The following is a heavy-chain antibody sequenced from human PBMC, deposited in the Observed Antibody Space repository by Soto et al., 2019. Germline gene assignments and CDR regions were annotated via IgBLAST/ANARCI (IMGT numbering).Heavy chain of an antibody. Sequence: ASVKVSCKASGYTFTSYSISWVRQAPGQGLEWMGWISAYNGNTNYAQKLQGRVTMTTDTSTSTAYMELRSLRSDDTAVYYCARGPVTTKPANWFDPWGQGTLVTVPS. J-gene: IGHJ5*02. CDR1: GYTFTSYS. CDR3: ARGPVTTKPANWFDP. V-gene: IGHV1-18*01. D-gene: IGHD4-4*01. CDR2: ISAYNGNT.